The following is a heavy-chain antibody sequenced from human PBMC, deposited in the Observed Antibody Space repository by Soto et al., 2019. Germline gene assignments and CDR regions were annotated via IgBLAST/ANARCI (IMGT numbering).Heavy chain of an antibody. Sequence: PVGSLRLSCAASGFTFSSYAMHWVRQAPGKGLEWVAVISYDGSNKYYADSVKGRFTISRDNSKNTLYLQMNSLRAEDTAVYYCARDGGSSSWYVGWFDPWGQGTLVNVSS. CDR1: GFTFSSYA. D-gene: IGHD6-13*01. CDR2: ISYDGSNK. J-gene: IGHJ5*02. V-gene: IGHV3-30-3*01. CDR3: ARDGGSSSWYVGWFDP.